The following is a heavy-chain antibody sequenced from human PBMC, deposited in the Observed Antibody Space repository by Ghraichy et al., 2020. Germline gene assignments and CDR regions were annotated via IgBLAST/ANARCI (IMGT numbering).Heavy chain of an antibody. D-gene: IGHD3-10*01. CDR2: IYYSGST. Sequence: LNISCTVSGGSISSYYWSWIRQPPGKGLEWIGYIYYSGSTNNNPSLKSRVTISVDTSKNQFSLKLSSVTAADTAVYYCARCRNNWLGEAGYFDLWGRGTLVTVSS. J-gene: IGHJ2*01. CDR1: GGSISSYY. CDR3: ARCRNNWLGEAGYFDL. V-gene: IGHV4-59*01.